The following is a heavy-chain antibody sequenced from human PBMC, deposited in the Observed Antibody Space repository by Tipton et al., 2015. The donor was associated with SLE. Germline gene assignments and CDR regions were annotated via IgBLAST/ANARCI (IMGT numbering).Heavy chain of an antibody. Sequence: SLRLSCAASGFTFNNYGMSWVRQAPGKGLEWVSGISWESDILRYADPVRGRFTISRDNSRNTLYLQMNSLRAEDTAIYYCARVDQLKYYFGLDVWGQGTTVTVSS. J-gene: IGHJ6*02. V-gene: IGHV3-20*04. CDR1: GFTFNNYG. CDR3: ARVDQLKYYFGLDV. CDR2: ISWESDIL.